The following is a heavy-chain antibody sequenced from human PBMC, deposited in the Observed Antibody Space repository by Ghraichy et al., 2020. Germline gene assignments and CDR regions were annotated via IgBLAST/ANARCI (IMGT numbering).Heavy chain of an antibody. CDR2: VNNGGNA. CDR1: GFNFNRFA. Sequence: LSLTCVGSGFNFNRFAMSWVRQAPGKGLEWVASVNNGGNAYYADSVQGRFTVSRDNSKNMLSLQMGSLRADDTAIYYCAKDHISSGWPSFDHWGQGIPVSVS. V-gene: IGHV3-23*01. CDR3: AKDHISSGWPSFDH. J-gene: IGHJ4*02. D-gene: IGHD6-19*01.